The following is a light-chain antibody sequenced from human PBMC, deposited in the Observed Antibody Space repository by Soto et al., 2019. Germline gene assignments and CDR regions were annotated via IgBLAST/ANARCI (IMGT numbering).Light chain of an antibody. CDR1: QSVGSN. J-gene: IGKJ2*01. CDR3: QHYHNWPYT. CDR2: DAS. Sequence: EIVLTHSPATLSVSPGERATLSCRASQSVGSNLAWYQQRPGQPPRLLIYDASTRPTDIPARFSGGGSGTEFTLTISSLQSEDFAVYYCQHYHNWPYTFGQGTKLQIK. V-gene: IGKV3-15*01.